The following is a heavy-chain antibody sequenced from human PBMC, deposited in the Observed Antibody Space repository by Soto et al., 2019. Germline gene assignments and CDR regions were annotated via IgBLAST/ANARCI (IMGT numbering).Heavy chain of an antibody. V-gene: IGHV3-64*02. CDR1: GFTFSNYA. CDR2: ISDNGFST. Sequence: EVQLVESGEGLVQPGGSLRLSCAASGFTFSNYAMHWVRQAPGKGLEYVSAISDNGFSTYYGDSVRGRFITTRHKSKITLYLEMSSLTAEDLAVYYCARGPSTVATGRDYWGEGALVTASS. CDR3: ARGPSTVATGRDY. D-gene: IGHD2-15*01. J-gene: IGHJ4*02.